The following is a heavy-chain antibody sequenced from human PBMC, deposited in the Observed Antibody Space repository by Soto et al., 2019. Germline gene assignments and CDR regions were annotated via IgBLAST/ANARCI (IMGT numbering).Heavy chain of an antibody. J-gene: IGHJ5*02. CDR2: IFHSGST. CDR3: ARLFCSSSSCLTPSSFDP. D-gene: IGHD2-2*01. V-gene: IGHV4-4*02. Sequence: QVQLQESGPGLVKPSGTLSLTCAVSGGSISSNNWWSWVRQAPGPGLEWIGDIFHSGSTNYNPSLKSRVTISVDKSKNQFSLKLSSVTAADTAMYYCARLFCSSSSCLTPSSFDPWGQGTLVTVSS. CDR1: GGSISSNNW.